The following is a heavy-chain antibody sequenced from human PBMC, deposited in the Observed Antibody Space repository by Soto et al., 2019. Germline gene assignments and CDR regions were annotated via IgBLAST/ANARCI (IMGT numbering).Heavy chain of an antibody. D-gene: IGHD3-22*01. CDR1: GYSFTSYW. CDR3: ARHPHKYYYDSSGYYHEYFQH. J-gene: IGHJ1*01. CDR2: IYPGDSDT. Sequence: GESLKISCKGSGYSFTSYWIGWVRQMPGKGLEWMGIIYPGDSDTRYSPSFQGQVTISADKSISTAYLQWSSLKASDTAMYYCARHPHKYYYDSSGYYHEYFQHWGEGTLVTLSS. V-gene: IGHV5-51*01.